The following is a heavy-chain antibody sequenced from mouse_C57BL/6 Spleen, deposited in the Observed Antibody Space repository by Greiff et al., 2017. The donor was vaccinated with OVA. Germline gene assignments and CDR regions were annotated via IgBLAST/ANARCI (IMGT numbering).Heavy chain of an antibody. D-gene: IGHD1-1*01. Sequence: EVMLVESGEGLVKPGGSLKLSCAASGFTFSSYAMSWVRQTPEKRLEWVAYISSGGDYIYYADTVKGRFTISRDNARNTLYLQMSSLKSEDTAMYYCTRAPYYGSSCFDYWGQGTTLTVSS. CDR2: ISSGGDYI. CDR1: GFTFSSYA. V-gene: IGHV5-9-1*02. CDR3: TRAPYYGSSCFDY. J-gene: IGHJ2*01.